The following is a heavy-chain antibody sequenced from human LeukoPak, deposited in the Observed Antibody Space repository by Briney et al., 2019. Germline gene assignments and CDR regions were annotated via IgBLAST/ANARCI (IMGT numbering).Heavy chain of an antibody. Sequence: SETLSLTCTVSGGSISSYYWSWIRQPPGKGLEWNGYIYYSGSTNYNPSLKSRVTLSVDTSKNQFSLKLSSVTAADTAVYYCARGLQNYGDAQGPFDYYYYMDVWGKGTTVTVSS. CDR1: GGSISSYY. CDR3: ARGLQNYGDAQGPFDYYYYMDV. CDR2: IYYSGST. D-gene: IGHD4-17*01. J-gene: IGHJ6*03. V-gene: IGHV4-59*01.